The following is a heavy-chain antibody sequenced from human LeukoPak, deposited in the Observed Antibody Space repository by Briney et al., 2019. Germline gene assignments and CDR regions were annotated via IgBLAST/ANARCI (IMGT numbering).Heavy chain of an antibody. CDR2: ISGGGEST. J-gene: IGHJ4*02. Sequence: PGRSLRLSCAASGFTFNNYGMHWVRQAPGKGLEWVSSISGGGESTYYADSVKGRFTVSRDNSKNTLYLQINSLRGEDTAVYYCAKDPKRPPGVWGQGTLVTVSS. CDR1: GFTFNNYG. V-gene: IGHV3-23*01. CDR3: AKDPKRPPGV.